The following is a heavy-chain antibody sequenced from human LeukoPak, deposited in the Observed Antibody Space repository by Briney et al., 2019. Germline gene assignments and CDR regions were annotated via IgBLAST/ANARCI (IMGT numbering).Heavy chain of an antibody. Sequence: ASVKVSCKASGYTFTSYGISWVRQAPGQGLEWMGWITAYSGNTNYAEKFQGRVTMTTDTSTSTAYMELRSLTSDDTALYYCARASCSGGSCYWKDYWGQGTLVTVSS. D-gene: IGHD2-15*01. CDR3: ARASCSGGSCYWKDY. CDR2: ITAYSGNT. J-gene: IGHJ4*02. V-gene: IGHV1-18*01. CDR1: GYTFTSYG.